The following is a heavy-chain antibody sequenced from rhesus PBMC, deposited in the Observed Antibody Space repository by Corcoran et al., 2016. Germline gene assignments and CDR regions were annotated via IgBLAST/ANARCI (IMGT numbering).Heavy chain of an antibody. CDR2: IRNKSHRYTT. CDR1: GFTFSNYY. CDR3: TKHGGYYGLDS. J-gene: IGHJ6*01. D-gene: IGHD3-34*01. V-gene: IGHV3-20*01. Sequence: EVQLVESGGGLVQPGGSLRLSCAASGFTFSNYYMHWSRRAQGTGLEWVGSIRNKSHRYTTEYDAALKGRFTSSRDDSKNTLYLQMSSLKTEDTAVYYCTKHGGYYGLDSWGQGVVVTVSS.